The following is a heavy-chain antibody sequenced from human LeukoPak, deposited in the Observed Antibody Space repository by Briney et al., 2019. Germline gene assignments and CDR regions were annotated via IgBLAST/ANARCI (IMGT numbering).Heavy chain of an antibody. CDR3: ARDRVDRGSGIINLDYYYYYGMDV. V-gene: IGHV3-74*01. Sequence: GGSLRLSCAASGFTFSSYWMHWVRQAPGKGLVWVSRINSDGSSTSYADSVKGRFTISRDNAKNTLYLQMNSLRAEDTAVYYCARDRVDRGSGIINLDYYYYYGMDVWGQGTTVTVSS. J-gene: IGHJ6*02. CDR2: INSDGSST. D-gene: IGHD3-16*01. CDR1: GFTFSSYW.